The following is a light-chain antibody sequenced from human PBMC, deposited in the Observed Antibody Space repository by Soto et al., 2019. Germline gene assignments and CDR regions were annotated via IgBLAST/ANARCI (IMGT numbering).Light chain of an antibody. CDR3: QQSYSSPPT. Sequence: DIRMTQSPSSLSASVVDTVTITCRASQDIRNDLGWYQQKPGKAPKRLIFAASSLQSGVPSRFSGSRSGPDFTLTISSLQPEDFATYYCQQSYSSPPTFGQGTKVDIK. J-gene: IGKJ1*01. CDR2: AAS. CDR1: QDIRND. V-gene: IGKV1-39*01.